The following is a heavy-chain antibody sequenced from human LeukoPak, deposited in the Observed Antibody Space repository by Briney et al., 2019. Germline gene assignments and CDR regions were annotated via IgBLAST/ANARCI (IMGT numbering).Heavy chain of an antibody. CDR3: AREYYDILAGYIVFDY. V-gene: IGHV1-3*01. J-gene: IGHJ4*02. D-gene: IGHD3-9*01. Sequence: ASVKVSCKASGYTFTTYAMHWVRQAPGQRLEWMGWINAGNGNTKYSQKFQGRVTITRDTSASTAYMELSSLRSEDTAVYHCAREYYDILAGYIVFDYWGQGTLVTVSS. CDR1: GYTFTTYA. CDR2: INAGNGNT.